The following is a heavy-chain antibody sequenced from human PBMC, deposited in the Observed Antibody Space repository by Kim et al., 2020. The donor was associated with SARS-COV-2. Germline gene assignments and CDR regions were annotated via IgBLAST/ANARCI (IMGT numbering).Heavy chain of an antibody. V-gene: IGHV4-39*01. J-gene: IGHJ1*01. CDR2: IYDNGST. D-gene: IGHD3-16*01. Sequence: SETLSLTCTVSGGSISSSCYYWVWMRQPPGQEREWIGCIYDNGSTYYNPSLRGSVTLAAATTKNPFKLKPSSVTAAAVSSYACARHGARSVGLEAYQH. CDR1: GGSISSSCYY. CDR3: ARHGARSVGLEAYQH.